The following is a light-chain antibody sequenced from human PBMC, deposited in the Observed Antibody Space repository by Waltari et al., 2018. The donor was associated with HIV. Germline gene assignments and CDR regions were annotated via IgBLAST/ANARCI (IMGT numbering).Light chain of an antibody. V-gene: IGKV3-20*01. CDR3: QQYIGSPRT. CDR2: GAS. J-gene: IGKJ1*01. Sequence: EIALTQSPGTLSLSPAERATLSCRASQTISSTYLAWYQQKPGQAPRLLIYGASSRATSIPDRCSGSGSGTDFTLTISSLEPEDCAVYYCQQYIGSPRTFGQGTKVELK. CDR1: QTISSTY.